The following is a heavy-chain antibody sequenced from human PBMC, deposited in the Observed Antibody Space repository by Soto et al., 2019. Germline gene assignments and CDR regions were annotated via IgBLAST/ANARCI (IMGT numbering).Heavy chain of an antibody. CDR1: GFTFSSYG. D-gene: IGHD3-3*01. J-gene: IGHJ6*03. CDR2: IWYDGSNK. V-gene: IGHV3-33*01. Sequence: QVQLVESGGGVVQPGRSLRLSCAASGFTFSSYGMHWVRQAPGKGLEWVAVIWYDGSNKYYADSVKGRFTISRDNSKNTMYLQMNSRRAEDTAVYYCTRDREWFRSNRPYYYYYMDVWVKGTTVTVSS. CDR3: TRDREWFRSNRPYYYYYMDV.